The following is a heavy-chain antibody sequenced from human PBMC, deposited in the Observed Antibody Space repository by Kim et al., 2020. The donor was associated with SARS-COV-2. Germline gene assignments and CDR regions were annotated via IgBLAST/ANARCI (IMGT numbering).Heavy chain of an antibody. CDR1: GGSFSGYY. V-gene: IGHV4-34*01. CDR2: INHSGST. CDR3: ARVRFGDCHDFDY. Sequence: SETLSLTCAVYGGSFSGYYWSWIRQPPGKGLEWIGEINHSGSTNYNPSLKSRVTISVDTSKNQFSLKLSSVTAADTAVYYCARVRFGDCHDFDYWGQGTLVTVSS. J-gene: IGHJ4*02. D-gene: IGHD2-21*02.